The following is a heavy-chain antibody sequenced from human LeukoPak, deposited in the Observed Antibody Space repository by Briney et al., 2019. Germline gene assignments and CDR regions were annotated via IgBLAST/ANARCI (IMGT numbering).Heavy chain of an antibody. V-gene: IGHV4-59*01. CDR3: ARGKPGHSGYYYGMDV. CDR1: DGSISSYY. CDR2: IYYSGST. J-gene: IGHJ6*02. D-gene: IGHD5-12*01. Sequence: PSETLSLTCTVSDGSISSYYWSWIRQPPGKGLEWIGYIYYSGSTNYNPSLKSRVTISVDTSKNQFSLKLNSVTAADTAVYYCARGKPGHSGYYYGMDVWGQGTTVTVYS.